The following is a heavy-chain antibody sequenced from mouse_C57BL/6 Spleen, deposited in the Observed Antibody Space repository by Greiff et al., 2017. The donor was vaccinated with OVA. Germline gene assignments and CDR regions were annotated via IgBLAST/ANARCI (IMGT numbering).Heavy chain of an antibody. J-gene: IGHJ2*01. CDR1: GFTFSDYY. CDR2: INYDGSST. Sequence: DVKLVESEGGLVQPGSSMKLSCTASGFTFSDYYMAWVRQVPEKGLEWVANINYDGSSTYYLDSLKSRFIISRDNAKNILYLQMSSLKSEDTATYYCARDGGYGSSYYFDYWGQGTTLTVSS. D-gene: IGHD1-1*01. CDR3: ARDGGYGSSYYFDY. V-gene: IGHV5-16*01.